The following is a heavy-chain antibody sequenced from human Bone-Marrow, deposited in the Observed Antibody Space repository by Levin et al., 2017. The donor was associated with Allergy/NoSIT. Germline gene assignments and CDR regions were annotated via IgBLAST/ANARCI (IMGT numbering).Heavy chain of an antibody. Sequence: LSLTCAASGFTFSTYAMHWVRQAPGKGLEWVAVISYDGSNKYYADSVKGRFTISRDNSKNTLYLQMDSLRAEDTAVYYCARALGNWIQGLFDYWGQGTLVTVSS. CDR3: ARALGNWIQGLFDY. D-gene: IGHD1-20*01. V-gene: IGHV3-30*04. CDR1: GFTFSTYA. CDR2: ISYDGSNK. J-gene: IGHJ4*02.